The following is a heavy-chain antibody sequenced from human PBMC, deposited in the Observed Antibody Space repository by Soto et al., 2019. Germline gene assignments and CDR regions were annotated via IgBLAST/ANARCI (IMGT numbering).Heavy chain of an antibody. V-gene: IGHV3-23*01. D-gene: IGHD6-19*01. CDR1: GFTFSSYA. Sequence: EVQLLESGGGLVQPGGSLRLSCAASGFTFSSYAMSWVRQAPGKGLEWVSAISGSGGSTYYADSVKGRFTISRDNSKNTLYLQMNSLRAEDTAVYYCANEGVQWLDHTLSPGGFDLWGRGTLVTVSS. CDR3: ANEGVQWLDHTLSPGGFDL. J-gene: IGHJ2*01. CDR2: ISGSGGST.